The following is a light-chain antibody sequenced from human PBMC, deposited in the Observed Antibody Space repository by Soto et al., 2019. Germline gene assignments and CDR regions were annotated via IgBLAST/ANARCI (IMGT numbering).Light chain of an antibody. CDR2: DAS. J-gene: IGKJ1*01. CDR3: QQSGSSPPT. CDR1: QSVSSR. Sequence: EIVLTQSPATLSLSPVERATLSGRASQSVSSRLAWYQQKPGQAPRLLIYDASNRATGIPARFSGSGSGTDFTLTISRLEPEDFAVYYCQQSGSSPPTFGQGTKVDIK. V-gene: IGKV3-11*01.